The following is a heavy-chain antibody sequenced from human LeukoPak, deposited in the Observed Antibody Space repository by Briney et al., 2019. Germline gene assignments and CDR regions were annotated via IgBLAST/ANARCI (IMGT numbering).Heavy chain of an antibody. CDR3: ARAGNAIAAAAPDY. D-gene: IGHD6-13*01. V-gene: IGHV3-7*01. CDR1: GFSFNNSW. CDR2: IKEDGNEK. Sequence: GGSLRLSCAASGFSFNNSWMSWVRQAPGKGLEWVANIKEDGNEKYYVDSVKGRFTISRDNAKNSLYLQMNSLRAEDTAVYYCARAGNAIAAAAPDYWGQGTLVTVSS. J-gene: IGHJ4*02.